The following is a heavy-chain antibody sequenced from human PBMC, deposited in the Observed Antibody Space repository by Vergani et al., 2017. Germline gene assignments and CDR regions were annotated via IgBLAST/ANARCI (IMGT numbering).Heavy chain of an antibody. D-gene: IGHD6-19*01. Sequence: QVQLVQSGAEVKKPGSSVKVSCKASGGPFSSYAISWVRQAPGQGLEWMGGIIPIFGTANYAQKFQGRVTLTADESTSTAYMELSSLRSEDTAVYYCARAHSIAVAGYYFDYWGQGTLVTVSS. CDR1: GGPFSSYA. CDR3: ARAHSIAVAGYYFDY. V-gene: IGHV1-69*12. CDR2: IIPIFGTA. J-gene: IGHJ4*02.